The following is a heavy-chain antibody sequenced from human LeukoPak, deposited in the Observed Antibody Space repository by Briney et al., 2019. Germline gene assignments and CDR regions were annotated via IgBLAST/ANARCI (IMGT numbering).Heavy chain of an antibody. J-gene: IGHJ4*02. CDR3: AKTPTALVRGEYYFDS. V-gene: IGHV4-34*08. D-gene: IGHD6-6*01. Sequence: GSLRLSCAASGITFSNTWMTRIRHPPGKGLEWTWEINHSGSTNYNPSLKTRVTISVDTSKNQFSLKLNSVTAADTAVYFCAKTPTALVRGEYYFDSWGQGTLVTVSS. CDR1: GITFSNTW. CDR2: INHSGST.